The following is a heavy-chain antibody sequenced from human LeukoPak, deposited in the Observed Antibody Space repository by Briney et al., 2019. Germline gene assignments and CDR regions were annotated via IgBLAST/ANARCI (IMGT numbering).Heavy chain of an antibody. CDR2: ISAYNGNT. CDR1: GYTFTSYG. CDR3: ARDLRTTVTTASPLFDY. D-gene: IGHD4-17*01. V-gene: IGHV1-18*01. J-gene: IGHJ4*02. Sequence: ASVKVSCKASGYTFTSYGISWVRQAPGQGLEWMGWISAYNGNTNYAQKLQGRVTMTTDTSTSTAYMELRSLRSDDTAVYYCARDLRTTVTTASPLFDYWGQGTLVTVYS.